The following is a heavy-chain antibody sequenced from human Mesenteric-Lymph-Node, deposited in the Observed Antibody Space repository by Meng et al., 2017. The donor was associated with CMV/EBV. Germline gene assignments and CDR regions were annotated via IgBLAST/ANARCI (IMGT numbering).Heavy chain of an antibody. J-gene: IGHJ3*02. CDR3: AKDLSDGSDAFDI. Sequence: GESLKISCAASGFTFSSYAMSWVRQAPGKGLEWVSAISGSGGSTYYADSVKGRFTISRDNSKNTLYLQMNSLRAEDTAVYYCAKDLSDGSDAFDIWGQGTMVTVSS. CDR1: GFTFSSYA. D-gene: IGHD2-21*02. V-gene: IGHV3-23*01. CDR2: ISGSGGST.